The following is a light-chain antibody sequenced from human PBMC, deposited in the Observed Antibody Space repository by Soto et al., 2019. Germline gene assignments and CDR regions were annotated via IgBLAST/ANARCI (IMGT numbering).Light chain of an antibody. V-gene: IGKV3-20*01. J-gene: IGKJ4*02. CDR2: GAS. CDR3: HQDASSPPRT. CDR1: QGVSSSF. Sequence: TQSPGALSVSPGASATLSCRASQGVSSSFLAWYRLKPGHAPRLLICGASSRATGIPDRFSVSVSGTDFPLTISRLEPEDFAVDYCHQDASSPPRTFGGRTMVDIK.